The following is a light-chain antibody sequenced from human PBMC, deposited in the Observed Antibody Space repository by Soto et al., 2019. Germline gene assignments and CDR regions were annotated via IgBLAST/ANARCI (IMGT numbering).Light chain of an antibody. CDR2: GAS. Sequence: PTTPSVSPGERTTLSCRASQSVSSNLAWYQQKPGQAPRLLIYGASTRATGIPARFSGSGSGTEFTLTISSLQSEDFAVYYCQQYNKWPPWTFGQGTKVDNK. CDR3: QQYNKWPPWT. J-gene: IGKJ1*01. V-gene: IGKV3-15*01. CDR1: QSVSSN.